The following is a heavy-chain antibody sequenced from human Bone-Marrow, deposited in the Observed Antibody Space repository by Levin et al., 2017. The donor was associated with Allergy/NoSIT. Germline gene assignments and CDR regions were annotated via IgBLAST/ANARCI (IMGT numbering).Heavy chain of an antibody. CDR3: AKGYCSGGSCYSFDY. D-gene: IGHD2-15*01. Sequence: GESLKISCAASGFTFSSYGMHWVRQAPGKGLEWVAVISYDGSNKYYADSVKGRFTISRDNSKNTLYLQMNSLRAEDTAVYYCAKGYCSGGSCYSFDYWGQGTLVTVSS. CDR2: ISYDGSNK. CDR1: GFTFSSYG. J-gene: IGHJ4*02. V-gene: IGHV3-30*18.